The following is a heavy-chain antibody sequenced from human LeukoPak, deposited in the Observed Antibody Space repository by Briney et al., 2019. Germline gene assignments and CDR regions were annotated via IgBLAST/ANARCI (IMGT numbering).Heavy chain of an antibody. V-gene: IGHV3-23*01. CDR3: ARAIVGATTGTADY. CDR2: ISGGGGSI. J-gene: IGHJ4*02. Sequence: GGSLRLSCAASGFTFSSYAMSWVRQAPGKGLQWVSAISGGGGSIYYADSVKGRFTISRDNSKNTLYLQMNSLRAEDTAVYYCARAIVGATTGTADYWGQGTLVTVSS. D-gene: IGHD1-26*01. CDR1: GFTFSSYA.